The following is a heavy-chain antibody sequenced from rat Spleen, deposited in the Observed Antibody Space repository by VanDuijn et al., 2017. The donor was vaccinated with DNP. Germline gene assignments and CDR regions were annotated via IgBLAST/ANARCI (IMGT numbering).Heavy chain of an antibody. D-gene: IGHD4-1*01. CDR1: GYSITSHY. Sequence: EVQLQESGPGLVKPSQSLSLTCSVTGYSITSHYWGWIRKFPGNKMEWTGHIGYSGSTTYNPSLKSRISITRDTSKNQFFLQLNSVITEDTATYYCVRWVRALDYWGQGVMVTVSS. CDR3: VRWVRALDY. J-gene: IGHJ2*01. V-gene: IGHV3-1*01. CDR2: IGYSGST.